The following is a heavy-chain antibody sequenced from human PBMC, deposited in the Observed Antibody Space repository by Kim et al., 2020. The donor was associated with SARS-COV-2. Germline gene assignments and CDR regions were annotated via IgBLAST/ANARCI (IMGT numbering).Heavy chain of an antibody. CDR1: GFTFSNYW. D-gene: IGHD3-9*01. J-gene: IGHJ4*02. CDR3: ARGNLDIGDY. CDR2: INRGGTYT. V-gene: IGHV3-74*03. Sequence: GGSLRLSCAAFGFTFSNYWMHWVRQAPGKGLVWVSRINRGGTYTTYADSVKGRFTISRDDAKNTLYLQMNSLRAEDTAVYYCARGNLDIGDYWGQGNLVTVSS.